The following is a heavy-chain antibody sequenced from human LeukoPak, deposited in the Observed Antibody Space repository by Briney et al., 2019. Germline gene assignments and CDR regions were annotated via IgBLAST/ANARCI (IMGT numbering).Heavy chain of an antibody. CDR3: ARGEGYDFWSGYYTDY. V-gene: IGHV3-11*04. J-gene: IGHJ4*02. Sequence: GGSLRLSCAASGFTFSDYYMSWIRQAPGKGLEWVSYISSRGSTIYYADSVKGRFTISRDNAKNSLYLQMNSLRAEDTAVYYCARGEGYDFWSGYYTDYWGQGTLVTVSS. CDR1: GFTFSDYY. D-gene: IGHD3-3*01. CDR2: ISSRGSTI.